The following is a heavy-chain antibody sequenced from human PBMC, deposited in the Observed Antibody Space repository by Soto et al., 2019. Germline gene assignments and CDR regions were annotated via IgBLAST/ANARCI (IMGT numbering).Heavy chain of an antibody. Sequence: TLSLTCTVSGGSISSGGYYWSWIRQHPGKGLEWIGYIYYSGSTYYNPSLKSRVTISVDTSKNQFSLKLSSVTAADTAVYYCACDYYGSGSYYNRDYYYGMDVWGQGTTVTVSS. CDR3: ACDYYGSGSYYNRDYYYGMDV. CDR2: IYYSGST. V-gene: IGHV4-31*03. D-gene: IGHD3-10*01. CDR1: GGSISSGGYY. J-gene: IGHJ6*02.